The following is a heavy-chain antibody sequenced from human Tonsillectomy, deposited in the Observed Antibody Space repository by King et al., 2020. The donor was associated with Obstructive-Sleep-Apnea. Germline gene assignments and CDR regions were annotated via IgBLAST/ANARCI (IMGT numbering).Heavy chain of an antibody. CDR1: GYTFTGYY. CDR3: ARDMSAYDSTSPAY. J-gene: IGHJ4*02. Sequence: VQLVESGAEVKKPGASVKVSCKASGYTFTGYYIHWVRQAPGQGLEWMGWISPNSGAPKYAQKFQDRVTMTRDTSISTAYLDLSRLRSDDTAIYYCARDMSAYDSTSPAYWGQGTLVTVSS. V-gene: IGHV1-2*02. CDR2: ISPNSGAP. D-gene: IGHD3-10*01.